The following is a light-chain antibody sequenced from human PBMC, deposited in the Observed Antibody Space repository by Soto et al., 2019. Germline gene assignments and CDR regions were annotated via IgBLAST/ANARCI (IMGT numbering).Light chain of an antibody. CDR1: QSVSSY. CDR2: DAS. V-gene: IGKV3-11*01. J-gene: IGKJ1*01. CDR3: QQYGGSPRT. Sequence: EIVLTQSPATLSLSPGERATLSCRASQSVSSYLAWYQQKPGQAPRLLIHDASNRAAGIPARFSGSGSGTDFTLSISNVEPEDFAVYYCQQYGGSPRTFGQGTKVDIK.